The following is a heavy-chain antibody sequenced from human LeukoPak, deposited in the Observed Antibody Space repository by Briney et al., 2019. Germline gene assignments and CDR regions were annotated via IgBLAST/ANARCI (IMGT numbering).Heavy chain of an antibody. V-gene: IGHV4-4*02. CDR3: ARDRGSHYYYDSSGPGFDP. D-gene: IGHD3-22*01. CDR2: IYHSGST. CDR1: GGSISSSNW. J-gene: IGHJ5*02. Sequence: SETLSLTCAVSGGSISSSNWWSWVRQPPGKGLEWIGEIYHSGSTNYSPSLKSRVTISVDKSKNQSSLKLSSVTAADTAVYYCARDRGSHYYYDSSGPGFDPWGQGTLVTVCS.